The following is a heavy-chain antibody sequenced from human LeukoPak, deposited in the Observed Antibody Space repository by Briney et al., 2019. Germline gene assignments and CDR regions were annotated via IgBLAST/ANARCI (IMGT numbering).Heavy chain of an antibody. CDR3: ARGGVQRGYSYGYDSSYYYYYYMDV. J-gene: IGHJ6*03. D-gene: IGHD5-18*01. V-gene: IGHV3-23*01. CDR1: GFTFSSYW. Sequence: GGSLGLSCAASGFTFSSYWMSWVRQAPGKGLEWVSAISGSGGSTYYADSVKGRFTISRDNSKNTLYLQMNSLRAEDTAVYYCARGGVQRGYSYGYDSSYYYYYYMDVWGKGTTVTISS. CDR2: ISGSGGST.